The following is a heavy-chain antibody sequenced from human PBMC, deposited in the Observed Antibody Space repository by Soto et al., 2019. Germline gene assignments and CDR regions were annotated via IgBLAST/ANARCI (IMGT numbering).Heavy chain of an antibody. D-gene: IGHD2-2*01. J-gene: IGHJ6*03. CDR3: ARGMEGYCSSTRCYYMDV. Sequence: QVQLVQSGAEVKKPGASVKVSCKASGYTLTSYDINWVRQATGQGLEWMGWMNPNRGNTGYAQKFQGRVTMTRNTSISTAYMELSSLRSEDTAVYYCARGMEGYCSSTRCYYMDVWGKGTKVTVSS. V-gene: IGHV1-8*01. CDR1: GYTLTSYD. CDR2: MNPNRGNT.